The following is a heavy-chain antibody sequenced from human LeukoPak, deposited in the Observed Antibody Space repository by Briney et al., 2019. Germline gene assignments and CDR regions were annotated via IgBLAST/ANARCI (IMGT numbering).Heavy chain of an antibody. V-gene: IGHV3-30*02. D-gene: IGHD7-27*01. CDR2: VRYDGGNQ. J-gene: IGHJ4*02. CDR1: GVTISCCG. Sequence: GGSLRLSCAASGVTISCCGMHWVRQAPGKGLEWLAFVRYDGGNQYYADSVKGRFTISRDNYKNTLSLQMNSLRVEDMAVYYCAKDGDDGIESWGQGTLVTVSS. CDR3: AKDGDDGIES.